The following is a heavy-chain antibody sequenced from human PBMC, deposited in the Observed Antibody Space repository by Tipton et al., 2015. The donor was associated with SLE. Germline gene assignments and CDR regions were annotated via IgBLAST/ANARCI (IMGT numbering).Heavy chain of an antibody. CDR3: ARDSGSVYGMDV. Sequence: TLSLTCTVSGGSISSHYWSWIRQPPGKGLEWIGYIYNSGSTNYNPSLKSRVTISVDTSKNQFSLKLSSVTAADTAVYYCARDSGSVYGMDVWGQGTTVTVSS. D-gene: IGHD1-26*01. V-gene: IGHV4-59*11. CDR2: IYNSGST. CDR1: GGSISSHY. J-gene: IGHJ6*02.